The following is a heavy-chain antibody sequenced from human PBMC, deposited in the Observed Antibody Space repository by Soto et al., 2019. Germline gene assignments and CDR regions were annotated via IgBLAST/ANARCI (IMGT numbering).Heavy chain of an antibody. J-gene: IGHJ4*02. CDR1: GYGFANYW. CDR2: IFPGDSDT. V-gene: IGHV5-51*01. Sequence: GESLKISCKGSGYGFANYWIGWVRQMPGKGLEWMGIIFPGDSDTRYSPTFQSHVTISANKSISTAFLQWSSLKASDTAIYYCARGPSHGWYHHFADWGQGTLVTLAS. D-gene: IGHD6-19*01. CDR3: ARGPSHGWYHHFAD.